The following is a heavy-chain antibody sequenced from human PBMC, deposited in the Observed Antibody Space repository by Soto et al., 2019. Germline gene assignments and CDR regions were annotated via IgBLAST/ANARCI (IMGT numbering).Heavy chain of an antibody. D-gene: IGHD2-15*01. V-gene: IGHV3-15*07. CDR3: TTRSYCSGSSCYPYGMDV. CDR1: GFTFSNAW. Sequence: EVQLVEAGGGLVKPGGSLRLSCAASGFTFSNAWMNWVRQAPGKGLEWVGRIKSKTDGGTTDYAAPVKGRLTITRDDSKNTLYLQMNSLKTEDTAVYYCTTRSYCSGSSCYPYGMDVWGQGTTVTVSS. CDR2: IKSKTDGGTT. J-gene: IGHJ6*02.